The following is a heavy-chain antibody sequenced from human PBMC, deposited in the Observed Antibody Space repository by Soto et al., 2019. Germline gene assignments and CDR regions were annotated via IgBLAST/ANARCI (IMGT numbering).Heavy chain of an antibody. CDR2: IWYDGSNK. Sequence: QVQLVESGGGVVQPGRSLRLSCAASGFTFSSYGMHWVRQAPGKGLEWVAVIWYDGSNKYYADSVKGRFTISRDNSKNTLYLQMNSLRAEDTAVYYCARDRSSSLRPPRSSNVWGQGTTVTVSS. J-gene: IGHJ6*02. CDR3: ARDRSSSLRPPRSSNV. CDR1: GFTFSSYG. V-gene: IGHV3-33*01. D-gene: IGHD6-19*01.